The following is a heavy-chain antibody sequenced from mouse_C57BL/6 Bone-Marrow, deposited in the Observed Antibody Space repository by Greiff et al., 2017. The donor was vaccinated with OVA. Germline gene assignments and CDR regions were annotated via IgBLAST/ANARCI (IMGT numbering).Heavy chain of an antibody. CDR3: TGSDYYGSPWFAY. D-gene: IGHD1-1*01. Sequence: QVQLQQSGAELVRPGASVTLSCKASGYTFTDYEMHWVKQTPVHGLEWIGAIDPETGGTAYNQKFKGKAILTADKSSSTAYMELRSLTSEDSAVYYCTGSDYYGSPWFAYWGQGTLVTVSA. V-gene: IGHV1-15*01. CDR1: GYTFTDYE. CDR2: IDPETGGT. J-gene: IGHJ3*01.